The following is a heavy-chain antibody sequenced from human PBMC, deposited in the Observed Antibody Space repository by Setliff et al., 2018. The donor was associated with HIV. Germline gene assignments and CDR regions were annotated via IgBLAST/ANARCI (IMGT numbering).Heavy chain of an antibody. V-gene: IGHV4-4*09. Sequence: SGTLSLTCTVSGDTDFYWSWIRQSPGKGLEWIGYIHASGKANYNPSLKSRVTISLDTSKMQFSLRLTSVTAADTAVYYCATLDPSGGNFLAYWGQGTLVTVSS. D-gene: IGHD2-21*02. CDR1: GDTDFY. CDR3: ATLDPSGGNFLAY. CDR2: IHASGKA. J-gene: IGHJ4*02.